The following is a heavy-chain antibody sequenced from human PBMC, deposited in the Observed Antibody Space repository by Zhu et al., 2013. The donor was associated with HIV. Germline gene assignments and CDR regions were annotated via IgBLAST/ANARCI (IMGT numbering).Heavy chain of an antibody. Sequence: QVQLVQSGAEVKKPGSSVKVSCKASGGTFSSYAISWVRQAPGQGLEWMGGIIPIFGTANYAQKFQGRVTITADESTSTAYMELSSLRSEDTAVYYCARGRGYYDFWSGYPPVGEPFDYWGQGTLVTVSS. CDR3: ARGRGYYDFWSGYPPVGEPFDY. V-gene: IGHV1-69*01. J-gene: IGHJ4*02. CDR2: IIPIFGTA. D-gene: IGHD3-3*01. CDR1: GGTFSSYA.